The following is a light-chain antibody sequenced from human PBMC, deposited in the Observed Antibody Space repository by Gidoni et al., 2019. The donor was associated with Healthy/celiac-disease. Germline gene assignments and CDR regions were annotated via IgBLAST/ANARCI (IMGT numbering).Light chain of an antibody. Sequence: EIVLMQSPATLYVSPGARATLSCRASQSLSGHLAWFQQKLGQAPRLLIYDATTRATGTPARFSGSLSGTEYTLAITALQSEDVAIYFCQQYHGWPPWTFGQGTKVEVK. CDR1: QSLSGH. CDR2: DAT. CDR3: QQYHGWPPWT. V-gene: IGKV3-15*01. J-gene: IGKJ1*01.